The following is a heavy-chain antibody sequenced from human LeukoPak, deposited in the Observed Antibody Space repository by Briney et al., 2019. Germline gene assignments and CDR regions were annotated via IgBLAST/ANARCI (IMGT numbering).Heavy chain of an antibody. CDR1: GGTFSSYA. V-gene: IGHV1-18*01. CDR3: AREGFGELYFDY. Sequence: ASVKVSCKASGGTFSSYAISWVRQAPGQGLEWMGWISAYNGNTNYAQKLQGRVTMTTDTSTSTAYMELRSLRSDDTAVYYCAREGFGELYFDYWGQGTLVTVSS. J-gene: IGHJ4*02. CDR2: ISAYNGNT. D-gene: IGHD3-10*01.